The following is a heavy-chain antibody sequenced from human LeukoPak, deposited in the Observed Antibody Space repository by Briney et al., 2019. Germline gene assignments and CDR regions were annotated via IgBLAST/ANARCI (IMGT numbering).Heavy chain of an antibody. J-gene: IGHJ5*02. V-gene: IGHV4-39*01. CDR1: VGSISSSSYY. CDR2: IYYSGST. D-gene: IGHD5-18*01. CDR3: AKGYSYADNWFDP. Sequence: TSETLSLTCTVSVGSISSSSYYWGRIRQPPGKGLEWIGSIYYSGSTYYNPSLKSRVTISVDTSKNQFSLKLSSVTAADTAVYYCAKGYSYADNWFDPWGQGTLVTVSS.